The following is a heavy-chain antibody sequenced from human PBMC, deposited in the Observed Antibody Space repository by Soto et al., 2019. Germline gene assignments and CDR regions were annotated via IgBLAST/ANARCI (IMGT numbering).Heavy chain of an antibody. CDR3: ARRYSSSSREDYYYGMDV. D-gene: IGHD6-6*01. J-gene: IGHJ6*02. CDR2: IKSDGSST. CDR1: GFTFRSSC. Sequence: GGSLRLSCAASGFTFRSSCMHWVRQAPGKGLVWVSRIKSDGSSTSYADSVKGRFTISRDNAKNTLYLQTNSLRAEDTAVYYCARRYSSSSREDYYYGMDVWGQGTTVTVSS. V-gene: IGHV3-74*01.